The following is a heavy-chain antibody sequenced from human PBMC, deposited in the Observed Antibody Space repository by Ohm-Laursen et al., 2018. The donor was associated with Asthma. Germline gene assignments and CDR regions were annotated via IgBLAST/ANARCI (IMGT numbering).Heavy chain of an antibody. CDR1: GGSFSGYY. Sequence: SQTLSLTCAVYGGSFSGYYWSWIRQPPGKGLEWIGEINHSGSTNYNPSLKSRVTISVDTSKNQFSLKLSSVTAADTAVYYCARLAVAATSDAFDIWGQGTMVTVSS. D-gene: IGHD6-19*01. V-gene: IGHV4-34*01. CDR3: ARLAVAATSDAFDI. J-gene: IGHJ3*02. CDR2: INHSGST.